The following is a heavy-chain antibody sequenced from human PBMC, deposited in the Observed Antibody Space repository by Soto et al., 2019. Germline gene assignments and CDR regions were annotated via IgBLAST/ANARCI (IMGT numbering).Heavy chain of an antibody. CDR2: ISAYNGNT. D-gene: IGHD2-15*01. Sequence: ASVKVSCKASGYTFTSYGISWVRQAPGQGLEWMGWISAYNGNTNYAQKLQGRVTMTTDTSTSTAYMELRSLRSDDTAVYYCARDKSLYGGNGWFDPWGQVTLVTVSS. CDR1: GYTFTSYG. CDR3: ARDKSLYGGNGWFDP. J-gene: IGHJ5*02. V-gene: IGHV1-18*01.